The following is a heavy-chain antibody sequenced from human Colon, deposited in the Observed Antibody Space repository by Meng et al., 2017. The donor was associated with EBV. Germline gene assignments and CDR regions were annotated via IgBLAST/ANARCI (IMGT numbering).Heavy chain of an antibody. CDR1: VDSILCCVYN. V-gene: IGHV4-39*07. CDR2: IYLTGNS. CDR3: ARDGHHL. J-gene: IGHJ5*02. Sequence: LLRRCSGPGLVGPSWTRSAPCGVAVDSILCCVYNLCRVPQPPGRGLAWIATIYLTGNSYYNPTGRSPITISLDTSKDYFSLNETSTTAADTAVYYCARDGHHLWGPGTLVTVSS.